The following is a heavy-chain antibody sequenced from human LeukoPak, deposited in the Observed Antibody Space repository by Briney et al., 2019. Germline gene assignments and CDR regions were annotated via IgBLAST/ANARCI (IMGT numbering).Heavy chain of an antibody. CDR2: ISSSSSYI. J-gene: IGHJ4*02. D-gene: IGHD6-6*01. V-gene: IGHV3-21*01. Sequence: GGSLRLSCAASGFTFSSYSMNWVRQAPGKGLEWVSSISSSSSYIYYADSVKGRFTISRDNAKNSLYLQMNSLRAEDTAVYYCARAIAARPPYPRPFDYWGQGTLVTVSS. CDR1: GFTFSSYS. CDR3: ARAIAARPPYPRPFDY.